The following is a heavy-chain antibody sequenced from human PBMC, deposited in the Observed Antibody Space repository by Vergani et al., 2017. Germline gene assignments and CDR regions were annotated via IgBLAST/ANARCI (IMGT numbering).Heavy chain of an antibody. CDR2: ISGSGGST. CDR3: AKAAAMYYYYYYMDV. V-gene: IGHV3-23*01. Sequence: EVQLLESGGGLVQPGGSLRLSCSASGFTFSSYAMSWVHQAPGKGLEWVSAISGSGGSTYYADSVKGRFTISRDNSKNTLYVQMNSLRAEDTAVYYCAKAAAMYYYYYYMDVWGKGTTVTVSS. J-gene: IGHJ6*03. CDR1: GFTFSSYA. D-gene: IGHD2-2*01.